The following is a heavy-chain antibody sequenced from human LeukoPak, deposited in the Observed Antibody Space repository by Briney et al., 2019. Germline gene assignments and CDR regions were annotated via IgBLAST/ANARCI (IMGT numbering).Heavy chain of an antibody. CDR2: INHSGST. J-gene: IGHJ4*02. CDR3: ARGQWLALKPPVYFDY. CDR1: GRSFSGYY. Sequence: SETLSLTCAVYGRSFSGYYWSWIRQPPGKGLEWIGEINHSGSTNYNPSLKSRVTISVDTSKNQFSLKLSSVTAADTAVYYCARGQWLALKPPVYFDYWGQGTLVTVSS. V-gene: IGHV4-34*01. D-gene: IGHD6-19*01.